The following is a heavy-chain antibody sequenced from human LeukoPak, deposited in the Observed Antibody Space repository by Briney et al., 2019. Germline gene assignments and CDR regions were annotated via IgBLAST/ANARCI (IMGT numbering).Heavy chain of an antibody. D-gene: IGHD3-16*01. Sequence: GGSLRLSCAASGFTFDDYAMHWVRQAPGRGLEWVSGICWNSGSLGYADSVKGRFIISRDNAKNSPYLQMNSLRAEETAVYYCAREDLRGGFFDYWGQGTLVTVSS. CDR2: ICWNSGSL. J-gene: IGHJ4*02. CDR3: AREDLRGGFFDY. CDR1: GFTFDDYA. V-gene: IGHV3-9*01.